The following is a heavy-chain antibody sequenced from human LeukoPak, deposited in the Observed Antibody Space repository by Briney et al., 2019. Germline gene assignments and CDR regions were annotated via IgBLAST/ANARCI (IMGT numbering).Heavy chain of an antibody. V-gene: IGHV1-18*01. J-gene: IGHJ4*02. Sequence: GASVQVSCKASGYTFTSYGISWVRQAPGQGLEWMGWISAYNGNTNYAQKLQGRVTMTTDTSTSTAYMELRSLRSDDTAVYYCARVGYYYDSSGELDYWGQGTLVTVS. CDR3: ARVGYYYDSSGELDY. CDR2: ISAYNGNT. CDR1: GYTFTSYG. D-gene: IGHD3-22*01.